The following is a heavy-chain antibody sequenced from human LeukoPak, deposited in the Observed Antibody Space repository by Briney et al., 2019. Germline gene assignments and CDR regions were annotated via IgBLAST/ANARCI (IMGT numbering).Heavy chain of an antibody. J-gene: IGHJ4*02. D-gene: IGHD1-20*01. CDR3: AKDPSYNWNYLTY. CDR2: ISYDGSNK. Sequence: GGSLRLSCAASGFSFSSYGMHWVRQAPGKGLEWVAVISYDGSNKYYADSVKGRFTISRDNSKNTLYQQMNSLRAEDTAVYYCAKDPSYNWNYLTYWGQGTLVTVSS. V-gene: IGHV3-30*18. CDR1: GFSFSSYG.